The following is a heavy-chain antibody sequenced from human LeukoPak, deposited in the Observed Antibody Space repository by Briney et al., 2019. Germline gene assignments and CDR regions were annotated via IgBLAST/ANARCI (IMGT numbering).Heavy chain of an antibody. CDR1: GGTFSSYA. J-gene: IGHJ4*02. V-gene: IGHV1-69*13. CDR2: IIPIFGTA. Sequence: SVKVSCKASGGTFSSYAISWVRQAPGQGLEWMGGIIPIFGTANYAQKFQGRVTITADESTSTAYMELSSLRSEDTAVYYCARGVVYYYDSSGYYPFDYWGQGTLVTVSS. D-gene: IGHD3-22*01. CDR3: ARGVVYYYDSSGYYPFDY.